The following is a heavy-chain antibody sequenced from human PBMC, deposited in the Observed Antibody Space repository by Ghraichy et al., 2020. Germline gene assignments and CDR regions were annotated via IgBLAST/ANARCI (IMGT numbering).Heavy chain of an antibody. CDR2: IKEDGSEK. D-gene: IGHD3-10*01. CDR1: GFTFSSYW. Sequence: LSLTCAASGFTFSSYWMNWVRQAPGKGLEWVANIKEDGSEKYYVDSVKGRFSVSRDNAKKSLYLQMNSLRAEDTAVYYCARARGRAFDYWGQGILVTVSS. J-gene: IGHJ4*02. V-gene: IGHV3-7*01. CDR3: ARARGRAFDY.